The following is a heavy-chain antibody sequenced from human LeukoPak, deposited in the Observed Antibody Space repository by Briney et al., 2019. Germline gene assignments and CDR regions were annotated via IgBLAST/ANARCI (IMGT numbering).Heavy chain of an antibody. CDR3: ARADHPNYDFWSGYIYYYYGMDV. D-gene: IGHD3-3*01. V-gene: IGHV3-7*01. Sequence: AGSLRLSCAASGFTFSSYWMSWVRQAPGKGLEWVANIKHDGSEKYYVDSVKGRFTISKDNAKNSLYLQMNSLRAEDTAVYYCARADHPNYDFWSGYIYYYYGMDVWGQGTTVTVSS. J-gene: IGHJ6*02. CDR2: IKHDGSEK. CDR1: GFTFSSYW.